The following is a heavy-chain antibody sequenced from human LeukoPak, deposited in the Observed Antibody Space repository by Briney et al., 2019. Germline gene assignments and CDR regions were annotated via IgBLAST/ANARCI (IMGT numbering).Heavy chain of an antibody. D-gene: IGHD6-13*01. Sequence: PGGSLTLSCSACGFTFSDYYMRWIRQAPGKGLEGVSYISSSGSNIYYADPVKGRFTISRDNAKNYLYLQMNSLRAADTDVYFCAVIAAAGTKYFQHWGPGTLVTVSS. CDR2: ISSSGSNI. J-gene: IGHJ1*01. CDR1: GFTFSDYY. V-gene: IGHV3-11*04. CDR3: AVIAAAGTKYFQH.